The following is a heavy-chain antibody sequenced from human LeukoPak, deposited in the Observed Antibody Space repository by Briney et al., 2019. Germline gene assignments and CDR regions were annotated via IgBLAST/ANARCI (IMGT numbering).Heavy chain of an antibody. V-gene: IGHV5-51*01. CDR1: DSSFSSDW. D-gene: IGHD5-12*01. CDR3: ARRYSGYEYFDY. Sequence: GESLQTSCQGSDSSFSSDWIGWVRQLPGKGLEWMGLIYPVDSDPRYSPSFRGQVTISADKSISTAYLQWSSLKASDRAMYYCARRYSGYEYFDYWGQGTLVTVSS. J-gene: IGHJ4*02. CDR2: IYPVDSDP.